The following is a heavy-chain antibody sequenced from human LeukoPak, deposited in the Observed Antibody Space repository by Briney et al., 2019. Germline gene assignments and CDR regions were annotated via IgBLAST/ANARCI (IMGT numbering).Heavy chain of an antibody. CDR3: ARTGCSSTSCYYGDY. Sequence: ASVKVSCKASGYTFTGYYMHWVRQAPGQGLEWMGWINPNSGGTNYAQKFQGRVTMTRDTPISTAYIELSRLRSDDTAVYYCARTGCSSTSCYYGDYWGQGTLVTVSS. V-gene: IGHV1-2*02. CDR1: GYTFTGYY. J-gene: IGHJ4*02. CDR2: INPNSGGT. D-gene: IGHD2-2*01.